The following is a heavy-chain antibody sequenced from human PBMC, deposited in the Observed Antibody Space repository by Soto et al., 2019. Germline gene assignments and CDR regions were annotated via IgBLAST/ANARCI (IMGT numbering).Heavy chain of an antibody. V-gene: IGHV3-21*01. J-gene: IGHJ4*02. CDR2: ISSSSYI. CDR3: ARSSPPDY. D-gene: IGHD6-6*01. Sequence: PGWSLRLSCAASGFTFSSYSMNWVRQAPGKGLEWVSSISSSSYIYYADSVKGRFTISRDNAKNSLYLQMNSLRAEDTAVYYCARSSPPDYWGQGTLVTASS. CDR1: GFTFSSYS.